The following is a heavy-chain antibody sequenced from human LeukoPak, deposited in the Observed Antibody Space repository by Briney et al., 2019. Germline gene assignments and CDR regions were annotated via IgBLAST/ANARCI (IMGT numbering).Heavy chain of an antibody. Sequence: SETLSLTCTVSGGSINSYYWSWVRQPPGKGLEWIGYVFSTGSTSYNPSLKSRVSISIDTSRNQFSLKLSSVTAADTAVYYCARLYSSSWYETFDYWGQGTLVTVSS. CDR2: VFSTGST. D-gene: IGHD6-13*01. CDR3: ARLYSSSWYETFDY. CDR1: GGSINSYY. J-gene: IGHJ4*02. V-gene: IGHV4-59*08.